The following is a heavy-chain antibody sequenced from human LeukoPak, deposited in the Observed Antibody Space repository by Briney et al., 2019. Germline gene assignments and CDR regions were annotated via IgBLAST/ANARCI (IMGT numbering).Heavy chain of an antibody. Sequence: GGSLRLSCAASGFTFSSYGMSWVGQAPGKGLEWVSALSHSFGSTYYADSVKGRFTISRDNSKNTLYLQMSSLRAEDTAVYYCAKGGSSSWDYFDYWGQGTLVTVSS. J-gene: IGHJ4*02. D-gene: IGHD6-13*01. CDR2: LSHSFGST. CDR1: GFTFSSYG. CDR3: AKGGSSSWDYFDY. V-gene: IGHV3-23*01.